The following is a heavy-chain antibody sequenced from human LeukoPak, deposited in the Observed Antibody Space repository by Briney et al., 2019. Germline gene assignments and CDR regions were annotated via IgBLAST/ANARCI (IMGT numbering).Heavy chain of an antibody. CDR3: ARVLGGLPVI. J-gene: IGHJ4*02. D-gene: IGHD3-16*01. CDR2: LFYGGTT. V-gene: IGHV4-59*01. CDR1: GGSISDYC. Sequence: SETLSLTCTVSGGSISDYCWSWIRQPPGKGLEWIGFLFYGGTTNYNPSLKSRVSISVDTSKNQFSLNLSSVTAADTAVYYCARVLGGLPVIWGQGSLVTVSS.